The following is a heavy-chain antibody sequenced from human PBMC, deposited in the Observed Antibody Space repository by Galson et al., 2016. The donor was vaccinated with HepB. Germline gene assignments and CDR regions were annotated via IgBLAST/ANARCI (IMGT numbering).Heavy chain of an antibody. CDR2: ISGSGGTT. Sequence: SLRLSCAASGFTFSSYAMSWVRQAPGKGLEWISGISGSGGTTYYADSVKGRFTISRDNSKNKLFLQMDGLRAGDTALYYCAGDRGWDYYYYYGMDVWGRGTTVTVSS. D-gene: IGHD1-26*01. CDR3: AGDRGWDYYYYYGMDV. CDR1: GFTFSSYA. J-gene: IGHJ6*02. V-gene: IGHV3-23*01.